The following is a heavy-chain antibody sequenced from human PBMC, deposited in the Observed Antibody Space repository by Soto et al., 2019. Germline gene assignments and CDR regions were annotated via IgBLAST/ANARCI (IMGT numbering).Heavy chain of an antibody. Sequence: ASVKVSCKASGNTFSNYYIRWVRQAPGQGLEWMGKINPSGGHTTYAQKFLGRVTMTRDTSTSTLYMELTSLRSEDTAVYYCARGGHVVVVTAAFDYWGQGTLVTVSS. CDR2: INPSGGHT. CDR1: GNTFSNYY. D-gene: IGHD2-21*02. CDR3: ARGGHVVVVTAAFDY. V-gene: IGHV1-46*03. J-gene: IGHJ4*02.